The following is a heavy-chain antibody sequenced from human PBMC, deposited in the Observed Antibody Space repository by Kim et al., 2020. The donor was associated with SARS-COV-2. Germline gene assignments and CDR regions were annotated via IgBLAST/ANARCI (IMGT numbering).Heavy chain of an antibody. D-gene: IGHD2-15*01. CDR3: ARFRLYRGGAWAESMDV. CDR1: GYTFTSYA. J-gene: IGHJ6*02. Sequence: ASVKVSCKASGYTFTSYAMNWVRQAPGQGLEWMGWINTNTGNPTYAQGFTARFVFSLDTSVSTAYLQISSLKAEDTAVYYCARFRLYRGGAWAESMDVWGQGTTVTVSS. V-gene: IGHV7-4-1*02. CDR2: INTNTGNP.